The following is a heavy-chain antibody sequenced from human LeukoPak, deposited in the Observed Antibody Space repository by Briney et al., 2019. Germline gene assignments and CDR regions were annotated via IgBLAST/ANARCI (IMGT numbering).Heavy chain of an antibody. D-gene: IGHD3-3*01. V-gene: IGHV3-48*01. CDR1: GFTFTIFG. CDR2: IDARSGIT. CDR3: ARTYDFGRGPPGDAFDN. Sequence: GGSLRLSCATSGFTFTIFGINWVRQAPGKGPEWVSYIDARSGITYYADSVQGRFTISRDNAKESVFLQMNRLRVDDTAVYYCARTYDFGRGPPGDAFDNWGQGTPVTVSS. J-gene: IGHJ3*02.